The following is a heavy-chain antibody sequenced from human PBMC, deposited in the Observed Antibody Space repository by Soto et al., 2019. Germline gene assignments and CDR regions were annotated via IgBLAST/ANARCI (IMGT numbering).Heavy chain of an antibody. J-gene: IGHJ5*02. CDR2: IYHSGST. V-gene: IGHV4-38-2*01. CDR1: GYSITNGYY. CDR3: VRTPASGTLDP. D-gene: IGHD6-13*01. Sequence: SETLSLTCAVSGYSITNGYYWGWIRQPPGMGLEWIGSIYHSGSTSYNPSLRSRVTISVVTSKNQFSLQLNSVTPEDTAVYYCVRTPASGTLDPWGQGSLVTVSS.